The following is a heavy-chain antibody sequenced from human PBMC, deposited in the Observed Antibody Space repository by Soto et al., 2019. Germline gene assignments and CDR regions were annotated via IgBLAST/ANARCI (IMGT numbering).Heavy chain of an antibody. CDR1: GYSFPSYW. V-gene: IGHV5-10-1*01. CDR2: IDPTDSYS. D-gene: IGHD4-17*01. J-gene: IGHJ4*02. Sequence: EVQLVQSGAEVKKPGESLRISCKGSGYSFPSYWISWVRQMPGKGLEWMGRIDPTDSYSQYSPSFQGHVTISADKSISTAYLQWSSLKASDTAVYYCARHDAYTDYVYFDNWGQGTLVTVSS. CDR3: ARHDAYTDYVYFDN.